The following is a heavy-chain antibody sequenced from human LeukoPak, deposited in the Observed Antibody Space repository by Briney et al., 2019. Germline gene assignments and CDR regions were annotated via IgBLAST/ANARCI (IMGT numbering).Heavy chain of an antibody. Sequence: PGGSLRLSCAASGFTFSSYSMNWVRQAPGKGLEWVAFIRYDGSNKYYADSVKCRFTISRDNSKNTLYLQMNSLRAEDTAVYYCAKELTGIAVAGTLGAFDIWGQGTMVTVSS. V-gene: IGHV3-30*02. CDR1: GFTFSSYS. D-gene: IGHD6-19*01. CDR2: IRYDGSNK. CDR3: AKELTGIAVAGTLGAFDI. J-gene: IGHJ3*02.